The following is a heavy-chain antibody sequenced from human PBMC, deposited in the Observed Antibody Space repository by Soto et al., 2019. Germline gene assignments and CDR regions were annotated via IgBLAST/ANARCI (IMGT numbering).Heavy chain of an antibody. J-gene: IGHJ5*02. V-gene: IGHV1-69*04. CDR2: IIPIIGII. CDR3: AGDPDSHYNDSHASSYP. CDR1: GVTFSTYT. Sequence: SVKVSCKASGVTFSTYTITWVRRAPGQGLEWMGRIIPIIGIINYAQKFQGRVTISADKFTGTAYMELTGLRSDDTAVYYCAGDPDSHYNDSHASSYPWGQGTLVTVSS. D-gene: IGHD4-4*01.